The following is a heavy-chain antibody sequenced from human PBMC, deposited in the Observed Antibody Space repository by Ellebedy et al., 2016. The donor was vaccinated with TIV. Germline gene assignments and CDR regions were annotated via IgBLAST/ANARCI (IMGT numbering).Heavy chain of an antibody. D-gene: IGHD1-26*01. CDR1: GFTVSSNY. CDR3: ARGINGRNAFDI. Sequence: GGSLRLSCAASGFTVSSNYMSWVRQAPGKGLEWVSVIYSGGSTFYADSVKGRFTISRDNSKNTLYLQMNSLRAEDTAVYYCARGINGRNAFDIWGQGTMVTVSS. V-gene: IGHV3-53*01. J-gene: IGHJ3*02. CDR2: IYSGGST.